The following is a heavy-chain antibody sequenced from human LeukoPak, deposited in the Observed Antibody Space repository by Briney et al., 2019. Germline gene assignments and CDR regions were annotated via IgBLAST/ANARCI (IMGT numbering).Heavy chain of an antibody. D-gene: IGHD2-15*01. V-gene: IGHV1-18*01. Sequence: ASVKVSCKASGYTFTSYGISWVRQAPGQGLEWMGWISAYNGNTNYAQKLQGRVTMTTDTSTSTAYMELRSLRSDDTAVYYCARDQNVVVVVKDAFDIWGQGTMVTVSS. J-gene: IGHJ3*02. CDR1: GYTFTSYG. CDR3: ARDQNVVVVVKDAFDI. CDR2: ISAYNGNT.